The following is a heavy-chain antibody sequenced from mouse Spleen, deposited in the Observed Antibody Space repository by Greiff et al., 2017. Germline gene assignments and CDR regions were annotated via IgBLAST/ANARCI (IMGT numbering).Heavy chain of an antibody. CDR3: ATGNGYYQGAMDY. CDR1: GYTFTSYW. J-gene: IGHJ4*01. D-gene: IGHD2-3*01. CDR2: IDPSDSET. Sequence: QVQLKQPGAELVKPGAPVKLSCKASGYTFTSYWMNWVKQRPGRGLEWIGRIDPSDSETHYNQKFKDKATLTVDKSSSTAYMQLSSLTSEDSAVYYCATGNGYYQGAMDYWGQGTSVTVSS. V-gene: IGHV1-69*02.